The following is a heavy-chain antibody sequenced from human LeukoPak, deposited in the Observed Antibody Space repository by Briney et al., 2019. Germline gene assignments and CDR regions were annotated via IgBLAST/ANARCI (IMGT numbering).Heavy chain of an antibody. CDR3: AARGQYASSPFDY. CDR1: GYTFTGYY. V-gene: IGHV1-2*02. CDR2: IKPNSGDT. D-gene: IGHD2-2*01. J-gene: IGHJ4*02. Sequence: GASVKVSCKASGYTFTGYYMHWVRQAPGQGLEWMGCIKPNSGDTNYAQNFQGRVTMTRDTSISTTYMELSRLRSDDTAVYYCAARGQYASSPFDYWGRGTLVTVSS.